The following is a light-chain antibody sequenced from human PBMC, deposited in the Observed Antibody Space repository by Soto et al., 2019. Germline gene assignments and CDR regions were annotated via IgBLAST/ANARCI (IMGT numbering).Light chain of an antibody. CDR1: SSDVGGYNY. V-gene: IGLV2-14*01. CDR2: EVN. CDR3: SSYTGITPQV. Sequence: QSVLTQPASVSGSPGQSITISCTGTSSDVGGYNYVSWYQQHPGKVPKLIIYEVNNRPSGVSYRFSGSKSGNTASLTISGLQAEDEADYYCSSYTGITPQVFGGGTKLPV. J-gene: IGLJ3*02.